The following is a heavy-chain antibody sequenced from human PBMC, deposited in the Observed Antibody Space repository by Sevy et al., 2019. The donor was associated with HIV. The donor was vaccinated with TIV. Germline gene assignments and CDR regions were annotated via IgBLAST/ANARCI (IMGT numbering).Heavy chain of an antibody. CDR1: GRTFRSNA. CDR2: IIPMFGTA. Sequence: ASVKVSCKSSGRTFRSNAISWVRQAPGQGLEWMGGIIPMFGTANYAQKFQGRVTITADESASTAYMELSSLRSDDTDIYYCARSISWYASFDYWGQGTLVTVSS. D-gene: IGHD6-13*01. J-gene: IGHJ4*02. V-gene: IGHV1-69*13. CDR3: ARSISWYASFDY.